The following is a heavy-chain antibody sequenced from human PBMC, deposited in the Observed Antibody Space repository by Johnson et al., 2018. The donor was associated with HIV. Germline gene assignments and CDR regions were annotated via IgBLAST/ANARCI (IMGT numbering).Heavy chain of an antibody. J-gene: IGHJ3*02. CDR3: ARDAKVGYGDAFDI. V-gene: IGHV3-30-3*01. CDR2: ISYDGSTK. Sequence: QVQLVESGGGLVQPGGSLRLSCAASGFTFSTYWMHWVRQAPGKGLEWVALISYDGSTKYYADSVKGRFTISRDNSKNSLYLQMNSLRAEDTAVFYCARDAKVGYGDAFDIWGHGTMVTVS. D-gene: IGHD5-12*01. CDR1: GFTFSTYW.